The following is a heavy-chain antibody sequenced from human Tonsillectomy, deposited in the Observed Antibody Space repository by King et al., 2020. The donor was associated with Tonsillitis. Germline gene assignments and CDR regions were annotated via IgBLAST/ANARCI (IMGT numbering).Heavy chain of an antibody. CDR2: IYPGDSVA. J-gene: IGHJ5*02. Sequence: QLVQSEAEVKKPGESLKISCKGSGYSFSNYWITWVRQMPGKGLEWMGIIYPGDSVATYSPSFQGQVTISADKSINTAYLQWSSLKASDTAMYYCARTSLGVWFDPWGQGTLVTVSS. CDR1: GYSFSNYW. CDR3: ARTSLGVWFDP. V-gene: IGHV5-51*01. D-gene: IGHD3-16*01.